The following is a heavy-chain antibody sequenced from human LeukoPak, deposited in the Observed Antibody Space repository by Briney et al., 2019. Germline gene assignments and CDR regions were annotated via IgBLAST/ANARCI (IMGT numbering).Heavy chain of an antibody. Sequence: SETLSLTCTVSGGSISSSSYYWGWIRQPPGKGLEWIGSIYHSGSTYYNPSLKSRVTISVDTSKNQFSLKLSSVTAADTAVYYCARGGLRLLEWLLYPPYNWFDPWGQGTLVTVSS. V-gene: IGHV4-39*07. CDR1: GGSISSSSYY. CDR2: IYHSGST. CDR3: ARGGLRLLEWLLYPPYNWFDP. D-gene: IGHD3-3*01. J-gene: IGHJ5*02.